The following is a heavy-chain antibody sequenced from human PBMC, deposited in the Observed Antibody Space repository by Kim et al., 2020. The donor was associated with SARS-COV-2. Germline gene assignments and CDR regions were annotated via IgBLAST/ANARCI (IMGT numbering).Heavy chain of an antibody. D-gene: IGHD6-19*01. Sequence: GGSLRLSCAASGFTFSSYGMHWVRQAPGKGLEWVAVISYDGSNKYYADSVKGRFTISRDNSKNTLYLQMNSLRAEDTAVYYCAKDGNLGVAGSFYVGHVDYWGQGTLVTVSS. J-gene: IGHJ4*02. V-gene: IGHV3-30*18. CDR1: GFTFSSYG. CDR2: ISYDGSNK. CDR3: AKDGNLGVAGSFYVGHVDY.